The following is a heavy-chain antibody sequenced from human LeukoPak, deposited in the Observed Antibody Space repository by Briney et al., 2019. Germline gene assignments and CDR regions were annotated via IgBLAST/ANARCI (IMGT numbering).Heavy chain of an antibody. J-gene: IGHJ4*02. Sequence: KASETLSLTCTVSGGPINSSSYYWGWIRQPPGKGLEWIGSIYYSGSTYYNPSLKSRVTISVDTSKNQFSLKLSSVTAADTAVYYCARQPKSHFWSGYYTFFFDYWGQGTLVTVSS. V-gene: IGHV4-39*01. CDR2: IYYSGST. CDR3: ARQPKSHFWSGYYTFFFDY. CDR1: GGPINSSSYY. D-gene: IGHD3-3*02.